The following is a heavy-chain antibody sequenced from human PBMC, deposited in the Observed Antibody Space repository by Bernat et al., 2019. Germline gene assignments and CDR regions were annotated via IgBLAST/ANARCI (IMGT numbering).Heavy chain of an antibody. CDR2: ISGSGGST. D-gene: IGHD2-2*01. Sequence: EVQLLESGGGLVQPGGSLRLSCAASGFTFSSYAMSWVRQAPGKGLEWVSAISGSGGSTYYADSVKGRFTISRDNSKNTLYLQMNSLRAEDTAVYYCASGGCSSTSCPFHWFDPWGQGTLVTVSS. CDR1: GFTFSSYA. J-gene: IGHJ5*02. CDR3: ASGGCSSTSCPFHWFDP. V-gene: IGHV3-23*01.